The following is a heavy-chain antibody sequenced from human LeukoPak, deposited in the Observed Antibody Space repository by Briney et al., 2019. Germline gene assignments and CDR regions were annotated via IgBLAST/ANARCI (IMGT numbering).Heavy chain of an antibody. D-gene: IGHD3-22*01. CDR1: GFTFSSYA. V-gene: IGHV3-23*01. CDR3: AKSTYYYDSSGYYRSFDY. CDR2: ISGSGGST. Sequence: TGGSLRLSCAASGFTFSSYAMSWVRQAPGKGLEWVSAISGSGGSTYYADSVEGRFTISRDNSKNTLYLQMNSLRAEDTAVYYCAKSTYYYDSSGYYRSFDYWGQGTLVTVSS. J-gene: IGHJ4*02.